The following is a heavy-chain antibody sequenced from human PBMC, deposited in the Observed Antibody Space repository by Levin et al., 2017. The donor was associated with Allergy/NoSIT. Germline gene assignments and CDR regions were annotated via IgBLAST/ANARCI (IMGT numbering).Heavy chain of an antibody. V-gene: IGHV1-2*02. CDR1: GYTFTGYY. CDR2: INPNSGGT. J-gene: IGHJ6*03. Sequence: GESLKISCKASGYTFTGYYMHWVRQAPGQGLEWMGWINPNSGGTNYAQKFQGRVTMTRDTSISTAYMELSRLRSDDTAVYYCARDWVDILTGYYSYYYYYMDVWGKGTTVTVSS. D-gene: IGHD3-9*01. CDR3: ARDWVDILTGYYSYYYYYMDV.